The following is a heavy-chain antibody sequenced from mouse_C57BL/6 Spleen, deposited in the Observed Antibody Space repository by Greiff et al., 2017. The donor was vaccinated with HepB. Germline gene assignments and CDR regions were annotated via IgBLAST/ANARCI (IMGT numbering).Heavy chain of an antibody. Sequence: QVHVKQSGAELVKPGASVKISCKASGYAFSSYWMNWVKQRPGKGLEWIGQIYPGDGDTNYNGKFKGKATLTADKSSSTAYMQLSSLTSEDSAVYFCARGGALYWYFDVWGTGTTVTVSS. CDR3: ARGGALYWYFDV. CDR1: GYAFSSYW. J-gene: IGHJ1*03. V-gene: IGHV1-80*01. CDR2: IYPGDGDT.